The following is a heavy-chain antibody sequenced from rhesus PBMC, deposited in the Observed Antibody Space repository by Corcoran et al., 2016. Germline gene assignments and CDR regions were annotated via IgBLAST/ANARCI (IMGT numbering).Heavy chain of an antibody. CDR2: ISPYNGNK. D-gene: IGHD4-23*01. J-gene: IGHJ4*01. Sequence: QVQLVQSGGEIKQPGASVKLSCKASVYTFTRYYIHWVRQAPGQGLEWIGLISPYNGNKAYAQNVQGRVTMTTDTSTITGYMELSSLRSEDTAVYYCARGAYSNRFDYWGQGVLVTVSS. V-gene: IGHV1-180*01. CDR1: VYTFTRYY. CDR3: ARGAYSNRFDY.